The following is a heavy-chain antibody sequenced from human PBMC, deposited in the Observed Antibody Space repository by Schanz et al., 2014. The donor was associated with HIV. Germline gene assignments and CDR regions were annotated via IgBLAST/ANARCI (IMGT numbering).Heavy chain of an antibody. CDR2: IGSGGGRT. J-gene: IGHJ4*02. D-gene: IGHD2-15*01. CDR1: GFMFSSYG. V-gene: IGHV3-23*04. CDR3: AKDIEVVVAAMGFDY. Sequence: EVQLVESGGGLVQPGGSLRVSCAASGFMFSSYGMSRVRQAPGKGLEWVSLIGSGGGRTYYADSVKGRFTISRDNSKNTLYLQMNSLRAEDTAVYYCAKDIEVVVAAMGFDYWGQGTLVTVSS.